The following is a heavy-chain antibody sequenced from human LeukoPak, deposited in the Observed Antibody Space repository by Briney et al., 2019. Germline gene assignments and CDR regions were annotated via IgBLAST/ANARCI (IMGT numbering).Heavy chain of an antibody. CDR3: ARDPPTRGGRGTTDY. CDR1: GYTFTGYY. V-gene: IGHV3-30*04. CDR2: ISYDGSNK. D-gene: IGHD1-1*01. Sequence: SCKASGYTFTGYYMHWVRQAPGKGLEWVAVISYDGSNKYYADSVKGRFTISRDNAKNSLYLQMNSLRAEDTAVYYCARDPPTRGGRGTTDYWGQGTLVTVSS. J-gene: IGHJ4*02.